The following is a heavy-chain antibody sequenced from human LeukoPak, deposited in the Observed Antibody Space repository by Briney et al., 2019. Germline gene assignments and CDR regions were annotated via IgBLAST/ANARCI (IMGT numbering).Heavy chain of an antibody. V-gene: IGHV6-1*01. CDR1: GDSVSSNSAA. J-gene: IGHJ6*02. Sequence: SQTLSLTCAISGDSVSSNSAAWNWIRQSPSRGLEWLGRTYYRSKWYNDYAVSVKSRITINPDTSKNQFSLQLNSVTPEGTAVYYCARDTPKVWNSYYYGMDVWGQGTTVTVSS. CDR2: TYYRSKWYN. CDR3: ARDTPKVWNSYYYGMDV. D-gene: IGHD1/OR15-1a*01.